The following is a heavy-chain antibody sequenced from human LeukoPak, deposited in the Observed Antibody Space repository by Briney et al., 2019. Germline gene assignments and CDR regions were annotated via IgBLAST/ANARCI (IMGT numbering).Heavy chain of an antibody. CDR3: ARASLAIAAAGPYYFDY. D-gene: IGHD6-13*01. CDR1: GDSVSSNSAA. J-gene: IGHJ4*02. CDR2: TYYRSKWYN. Sequence: SQTLSLTCAISGDSVSSNSAAWNWIRQSPSRGLEWLGRTYYRSKWYNDYAVSVKSRITINPDTSKNQFSLQLNSVTPEDTAVYYCARASLAIAAAGPYYFDYWGQGTLVTVSS. V-gene: IGHV6-1*01.